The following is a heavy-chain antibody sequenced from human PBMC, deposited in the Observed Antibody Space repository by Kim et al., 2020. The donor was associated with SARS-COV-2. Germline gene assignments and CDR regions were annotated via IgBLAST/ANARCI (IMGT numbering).Heavy chain of an antibody. J-gene: IGHJ5*02. D-gene: IGHD3-10*01. V-gene: IGHV4-59*09. CDR3: ARGDYYGSGSYYSTPNWFDP. Sequence: RVTISVDTSKNQFSLKLSSVTAADTAVYYCARGDYYGSGSYYSTPNWFDPWGQGTLVTVSS.